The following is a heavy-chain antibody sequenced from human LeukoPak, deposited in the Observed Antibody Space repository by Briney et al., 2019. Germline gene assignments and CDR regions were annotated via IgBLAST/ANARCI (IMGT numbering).Heavy chain of an antibody. CDR2: IYYSGST. V-gene: IGHV4-39*01. Sequence: PSETLSLTCTVSGGSISSSSYYWGWIRQPPGKGLEWIGSIYYSGSTYYNPSLKSRVTISVDTSKNQFSLKLSSVTAADTAVYYCARGVGSGWSPRSNWFDPWGQGTLVTVSS. CDR3: ARGVGSGWSPRSNWFDP. CDR1: GGSISSSSYY. J-gene: IGHJ5*02. D-gene: IGHD6-19*01.